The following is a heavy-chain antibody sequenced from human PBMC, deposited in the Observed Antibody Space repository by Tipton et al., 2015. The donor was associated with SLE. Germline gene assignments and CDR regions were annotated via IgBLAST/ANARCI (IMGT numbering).Heavy chain of an antibody. CDR1: DASISTYF. CDR2: IYYSGST. J-gene: IGHJ5*02. Sequence: TPSLTCTVSDASISTYFWSWIRQPPGKGLEWIGYIYYSGSTNYNPSLKSRVTMSVDTSKNQFSLRLTSVTAADTAVYYCARLEDPFGIFGVPKGWFDPWGQGTLVTVSS. V-gene: IGHV4-59*01. D-gene: IGHD3-3*01. CDR3: ARLEDPFGIFGVPKGWFDP.